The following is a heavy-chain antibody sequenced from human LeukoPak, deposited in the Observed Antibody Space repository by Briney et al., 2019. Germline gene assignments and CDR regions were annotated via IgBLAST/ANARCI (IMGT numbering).Heavy chain of an antibody. D-gene: IGHD2-2*01. CDR2: INQDASEK. V-gene: IGHV3-7*01. CDR1: GFTFSSYW. J-gene: IGHJ5*02. Sequence: GGSLRLSCTASGFTFSSYWMSWVCQAPGEGLEWVANINQDASEKYYVDSVKGRFTISRDNAKNSLYLQMNSLRAEDTAVYYCARGRRVPAAMGNWFDPWGQGTLVTVSS. CDR3: ARGRRVPAAMGNWFDP.